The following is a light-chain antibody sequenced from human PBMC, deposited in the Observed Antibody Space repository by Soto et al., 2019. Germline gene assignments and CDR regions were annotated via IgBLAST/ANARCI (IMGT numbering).Light chain of an antibody. Sequence: DIQMTQSPSSLSASIGDRVTITCRASQSISSFLNWYQQKPGKAPKLLIHAASSLQTGVPSRFSGSGSGTDFTLTISSLQPEDFSTYYCQQSSRSPYTFGQGTRLEIK. CDR3: QQSSRSPYT. V-gene: IGKV1-39*01. J-gene: IGKJ2*01. CDR1: QSISSF. CDR2: AAS.